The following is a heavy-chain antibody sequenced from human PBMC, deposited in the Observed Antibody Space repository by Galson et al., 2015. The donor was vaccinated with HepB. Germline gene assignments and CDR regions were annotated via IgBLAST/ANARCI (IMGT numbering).Heavy chain of an antibody. V-gene: IGHV3-15*01. CDR2: IKRKTDGGTT. Sequence: SLRLSCAVFGFTFSNAWMSWVRQAPGKGLEWVGRIKRKTDGGTTDYAAPVKGRFTISRDDSKNTLYLQMNSLKTEDTAVYYCTSYDSSGHGGYFDYWGQGTLVSVSS. CDR1: GFTFSNAW. CDR3: TSYDSSGHGGYFDY. J-gene: IGHJ4*02. D-gene: IGHD3-22*01.